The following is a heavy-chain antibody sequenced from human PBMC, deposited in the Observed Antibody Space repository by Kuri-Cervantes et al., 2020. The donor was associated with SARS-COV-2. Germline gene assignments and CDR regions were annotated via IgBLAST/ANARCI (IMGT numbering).Heavy chain of an antibody. CDR3: AEDCGDDCYLDY. Sequence: GESLKISCAASGFTFSSYGMHWVRQAPGKGLEWVAVISYDGSNKYYADSVKGRFTISRDNSKNTLYLQMNSLRAEDTAVYYCAEDCGDDCYLDYWGQGTLVTVSS. CDR1: GFTFSSYG. J-gene: IGHJ4*02. V-gene: IGHV3-30*18. CDR2: ISYDGSNK. D-gene: IGHD2-21*02.